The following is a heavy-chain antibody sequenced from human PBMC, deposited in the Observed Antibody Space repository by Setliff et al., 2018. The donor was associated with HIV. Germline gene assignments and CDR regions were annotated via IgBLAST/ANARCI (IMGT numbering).Heavy chain of an antibody. Sequence: GGSLRLSCAASGFTFSSYGMHWVRQAPGKGLEWVAIIWYDGSSKYYADSVKGRFTISRDNAKNSLYLQMNSLRAEDTAVYYCARGRRVSSNYYYYYYMDVWGKGTTVTVSS. J-gene: IGHJ6*03. CDR3: ARGRRVSSNYYYYYYMDV. CDR2: IWYDGSSK. CDR1: GFTFSSYG. V-gene: IGHV3-33*01. D-gene: IGHD2-2*01.